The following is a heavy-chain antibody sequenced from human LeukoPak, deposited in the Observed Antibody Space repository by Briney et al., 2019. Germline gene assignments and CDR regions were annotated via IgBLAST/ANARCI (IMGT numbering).Heavy chain of an antibody. CDR2: INPSGGST. J-gene: IGHJ4*02. V-gene: IGHV1-46*01. Sequence: GASVKVSRKASGYTFTSYYMHWVRQAPGQGLEWMGIINPSGGSTSYAQKFQGRVTMTRDTSTSTVYMELSSLRSEDTAVYYCARGSSRAYYYDSSGYYFYYWGQGTLVTVSS. CDR3: ARGSSRAYYYDSSGYYFYY. CDR1: GYTFTSYY. D-gene: IGHD3-22*01.